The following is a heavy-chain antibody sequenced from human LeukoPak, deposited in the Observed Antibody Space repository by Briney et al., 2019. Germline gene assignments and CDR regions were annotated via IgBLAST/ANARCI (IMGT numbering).Heavy chain of an antibody. V-gene: IGHV1-46*01. Sequence: ASVKVSCKASGYTFTSYYMHWVRQAPGQGLEWMGIINPSGGSTSYAQKFQGRVTMTRDMSTSTVYMELSSLRSEDTAVYYCARDWRMSGSQLEDAACDIWGQGTMVTVSS. CDR3: ARDWRMSGSQLEDAACDI. CDR1: GYTFTSYY. CDR2: INPSGGST. D-gene: IGHD1-26*01. J-gene: IGHJ3*02.